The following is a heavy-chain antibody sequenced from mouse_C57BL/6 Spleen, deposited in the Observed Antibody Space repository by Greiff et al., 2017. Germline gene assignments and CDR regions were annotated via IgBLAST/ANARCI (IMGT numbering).Heavy chain of an antibody. J-gene: IGHJ4*01. Sequence: VKLQQSGAELARPGASVKLSCEASGYTFTSYGMSWVQQRTGQGLEWIGTICPGSGNTYYHEKVKGKATLSADKSSSTAYMELRSLTAEDSAVYFCARERDDWGRGTSVTVSS. CDR2: ICPGSGNT. CDR3: ARERDD. V-gene: IGHV1-81*01. CDR1: GYTFTSYG.